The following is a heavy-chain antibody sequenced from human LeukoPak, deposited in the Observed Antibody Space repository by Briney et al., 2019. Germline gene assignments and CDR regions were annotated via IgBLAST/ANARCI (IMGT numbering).Heavy chain of an antibody. V-gene: IGHV4-39*01. CDR1: GGSISSSSYY. CDR3: ARRPYGVNWFDP. Sequence: SETLSLTCTVSGGSISSSSYYWGWIRQPPGKGLEWIGSIYYSGSTYHNPSLKSGATISVDTSKNQFSLKLSSVTAADTAVYYCARRPYGVNWFDPWGQGTLVTVSS. D-gene: IGHD3-16*01. CDR2: IYYSGST. J-gene: IGHJ5*02.